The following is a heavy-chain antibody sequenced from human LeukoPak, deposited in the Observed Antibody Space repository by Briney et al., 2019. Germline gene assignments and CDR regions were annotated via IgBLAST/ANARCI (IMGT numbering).Heavy chain of an antibody. CDR3: ASLRKDLGRDWAYYYYYMDD. CDR1: GGSFSGYY. CDR2: INHSGST. J-gene: IGHJ6*03. Sequence: SETLSLTCAVSGGSFSGYYWNWIRQPPGKGLEWIGEINHSGSTNYYPSLKRRVTISVDTSKNEFSLKLSSETAADTAVYYCASLRKDLGRDWAYYYYYMDDWGKGTTVTVSS. V-gene: IGHV4-34*01. D-gene: IGHD2-21*02.